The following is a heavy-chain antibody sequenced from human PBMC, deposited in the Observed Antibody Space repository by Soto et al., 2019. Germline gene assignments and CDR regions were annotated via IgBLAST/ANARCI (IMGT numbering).Heavy chain of an antibody. V-gene: IGHV4-31*03. J-gene: IGHJ5*02. Sequence: SETLSLTCTVSSGSLSSGGYYWNWIRQHPVKGLEWIGYIYFTGITYSTPSLKSRVTLSVDTSKSQFSLELRSVTAADTAIYYCARAPPHHKVNWFDLWGPGVLVTVSS. CDR2: IYFTGIT. CDR3: ARAPPHHKVNWFDL. CDR1: SGSLSSGGYY.